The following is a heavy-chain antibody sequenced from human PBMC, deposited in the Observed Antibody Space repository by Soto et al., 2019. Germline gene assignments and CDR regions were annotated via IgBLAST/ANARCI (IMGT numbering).Heavy chain of an antibody. CDR1: GGSISSYY. J-gene: IGHJ4*02. CDR2: AYHNGLT. CDR3: ARDAAVPGESDRFDY. V-gene: IGHV4-59*12. Sequence: XETLSLTCTVAGGSISSYYWTWIRQSPGRGLEWIGEAYHNGLTDYNPSLKSRVTMSVDTSKNEFSLKLTSLTAADTAIYYCARDAAVPGESDRFDYWGQGTLVTSPQ. D-gene: IGHD6-19*01.